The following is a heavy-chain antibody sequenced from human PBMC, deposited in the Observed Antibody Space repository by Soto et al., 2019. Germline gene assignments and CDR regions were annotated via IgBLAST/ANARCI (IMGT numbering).Heavy chain of an antibody. CDR2: MYHSGST. Sequence: PSETLSLTCAVSGGSISSGGYSWSWIRQPPGKGLEWIGYMYHSGSTYYNPSLKSRVTISIDTSKNQFSLKLSSVTAADTAVYYCARHNGDGYDNSGQRLNWFDPWGQGILVTVSS. CDR3: ARHNGDGYDNSGQRLNWFDP. CDR1: GGSISSGGYS. D-gene: IGHD3-22*01. V-gene: IGHV4-30-2*01. J-gene: IGHJ5*02.